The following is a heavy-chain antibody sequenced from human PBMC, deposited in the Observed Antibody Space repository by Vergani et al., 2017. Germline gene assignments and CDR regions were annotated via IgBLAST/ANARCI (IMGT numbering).Heavy chain of an antibody. CDR3: ARDSAYSGSTPISF. D-gene: IGHD1-26*01. CDR2: ISAYNGNT. Sequence: QVQLVQSGAEVKKPGASVKVSCKASGYTFSTYGISWVRQAPGQGLEWMGWISAYNGNTNYPEKFQGRLTMTTDTSTRTAYMELRSLRSDDTAVYYCARDSAYSGSTPISFWAQGTRVTGSS. V-gene: IGHV1-18*01. J-gene: IGHJ4*02. CDR1: GYTFSTYG.